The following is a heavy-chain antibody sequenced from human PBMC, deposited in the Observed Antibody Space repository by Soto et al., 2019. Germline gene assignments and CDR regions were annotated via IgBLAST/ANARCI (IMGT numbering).Heavy chain of an antibody. CDR2: IWYDGSNK. D-gene: IGHD3-22*01. J-gene: IGHJ4*02. CDR1: GFTLSSHA. Sequence: GGSPRLSCAVSGFTLSSHAMHWVRQAPGKGLEWVAVIWYDGSNKYYADSVKGRFTISRDNSKNTLYLQMNSLRAEDTAVYYCAREDSSGYYFDYWGQGTLVTVSS. V-gene: IGHV3-33*08. CDR3: AREDSSGYYFDY.